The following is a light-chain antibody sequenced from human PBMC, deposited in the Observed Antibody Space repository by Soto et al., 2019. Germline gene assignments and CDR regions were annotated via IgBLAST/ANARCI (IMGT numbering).Light chain of an antibody. CDR3: SSYTGSSTPVI. Sequence: QSALTQPASVSGSPGQSITISCTGTSSDVGGYNYVSWYQQHPGKAPKLMIYEVSNRPSGISNRFSGSKSGNTASLTISGLQAEDEADYYCSSYTGSSTPVIFGGGTKSPS. CDR2: EVS. J-gene: IGLJ2*01. V-gene: IGLV2-14*01. CDR1: SSDVGGYNY.